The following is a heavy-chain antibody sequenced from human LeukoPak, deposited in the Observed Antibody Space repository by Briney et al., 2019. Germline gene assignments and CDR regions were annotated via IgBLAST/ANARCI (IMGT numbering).Heavy chain of an antibody. Sequence: RPGGSLRLSCAASGFTFSSYSMNWVRQAPGKGLEWVSSISSSSSYIYYADSVKGRFTISRDNAKNSLYLQMNSLRAEDTAVYYCARDPTGNTAMANFDYWGQGTLVTVSS. CDR1: GFTFSSYS. J-gene: IGHJ4*02. CDR2: ISSSSSYI. CDR3: ARDPTGNTAMANFDY. D-gene: IGHD5-18*01. V-gene: IGHV3-21*01.